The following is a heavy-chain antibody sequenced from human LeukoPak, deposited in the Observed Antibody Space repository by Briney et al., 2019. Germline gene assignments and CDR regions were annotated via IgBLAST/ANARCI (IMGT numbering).Heavy chain of an antibody. J-gene: IGHJ6*03. CDR1: GFTVSDNY. V-gene: IGHV4-34*01. D-gene: IGHD1-7*01. CDR3: ARRWNYGRNYYIDV. Sequence: GSLRLSCAASGFTVSDNYMSWIRQPPGKGLEWIGEINDSGRINYNPSLMSRVTVSVDTSKNQFSLRLTSVTATDTAVYYCARRWNYGRNYYIDVWGNGATVSVSS. CDR2: INDSGRI.